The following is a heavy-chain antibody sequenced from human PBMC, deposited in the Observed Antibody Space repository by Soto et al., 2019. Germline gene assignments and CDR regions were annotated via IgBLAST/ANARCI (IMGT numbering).Heavy chain of an antibody. J-gene: IGHJ5*02. Sequence: SETLSLTCTVSGGSISSYYWSWIRQPPGKGLEWIGYIYYSGSTNYNPSLKSRVTISVDTSKNQFSLKLSSVTAADTAVYYCARGIGFWSGGTPAQNWFDPWGQGTLVTVSS. CDR1: GGSISSYY. CDR3: ARGIGFWSGGTPAQNWFDP. V-gene: IGHV4-59*01. CDR2: IYYSGST. D-gene: IGHD3-3*01.